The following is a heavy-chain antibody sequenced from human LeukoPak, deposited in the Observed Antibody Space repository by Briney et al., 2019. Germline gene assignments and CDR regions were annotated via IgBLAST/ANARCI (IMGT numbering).Heavy chain of an antibody. CDR3: ARDLGGAPVVGWYNDY. Sequence: ASVKVSCKASGYTLTSYGISWVRQAPGQGLEWMGWISAYNGNTNYAQKLQGRVTMTTDTSTSTAYMELRSLRSDDTAVYYRARDLGGAPVVGWYNDYWGQGTLVTVSS. D-gene: IGHD6-19*01. CDR2: ISAYNGNT. V-gene: IGHV1-18*01. CDR1: GYTLTSYG. J-gene: IGHJ4*02.